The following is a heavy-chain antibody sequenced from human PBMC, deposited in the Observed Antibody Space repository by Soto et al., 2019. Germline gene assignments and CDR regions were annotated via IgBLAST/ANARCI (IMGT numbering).Heavy chain of an antibody. V-gene: IGHV4-39*01. J-gene: IGHJ4*02. CDR2: IYYSGST. D-gene: IGHD5-18*01. Sequence: QLQLQESGPGLVKPSETLSLTCTVSGGSINTGSYSWGWNRQPPGKGLEWIGSIYYSGSTYYNPSLKSRVTISVDTSKNQFSLKVNSVTAADTAVYYCARHGYSYGSSLIDYWGQGTLVTVSS. CDR3: ARHGYSYGSSLIDY. CDR1: GGSINTGSYS.